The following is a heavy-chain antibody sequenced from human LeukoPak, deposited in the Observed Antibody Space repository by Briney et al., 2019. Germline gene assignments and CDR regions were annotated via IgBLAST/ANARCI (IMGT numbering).Heavy chain of an antibody. Sequence: GGSPRLSCAASGFTFTDYSMSWVRQAPGKGLAWVSGLNEDGGYTYYADSVKGRFTISRDNSKNTLYLQMNSLRAEDTAVYYCARDLDPYYGSGSYYGYFGYWGQGTLVTVSS. D-gene: IGHD3-10*01. J-gene: IGHJ4*02. CDR1: GFTFTDYS. CDR3: ARDLDPYYGSGSYYGYFGY. V-gene: IGHV3-23*01. CDR2: LNEDGGYT.